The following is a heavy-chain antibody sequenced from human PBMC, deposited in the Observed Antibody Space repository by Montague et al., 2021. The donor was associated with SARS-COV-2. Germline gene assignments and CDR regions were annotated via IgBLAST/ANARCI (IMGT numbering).Heavy chain of an antibody. CDR1: GDSISSYY. CDR3: ARAPVAHITIFGVVTSFDY. J-gene: IGHJ4*02. D-gene: IGHD3-3*01. V-gene: IGHV4-59*01. CDR2: IYYSGST. Sequence: SETLSLTCTVSGDSISSYYWSWIRQPPGKGLEWIGYIYYSGSTXXXPSXXXRVTISVDTSKNQFSLKLGSLTAADTAVYYCARAPVAHITIFGVVTSFDYWGQGALVTVSS.